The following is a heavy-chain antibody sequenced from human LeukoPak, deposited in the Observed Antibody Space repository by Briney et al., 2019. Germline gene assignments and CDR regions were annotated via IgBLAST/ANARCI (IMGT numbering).Heavy chain of an antibody. CDR2: IYYSGST. Sequence: SETLSLTCTVSGGSISSYYWSWIRQPPGKGLEWTGYIYYSGSTNYNPSLKSRVTISVDTSKNQFSLKLSSVTAADTAVYYCARRYDSSGYHWYFDLWGRGTLVTVSS. V-gene: IGHV4-59*01. J-gene: IGHJ2*01. D-gene: IGHD3-22*01. CDR1: GGSISSYY. CDR3: ARRYDSSGYHWYFDL.